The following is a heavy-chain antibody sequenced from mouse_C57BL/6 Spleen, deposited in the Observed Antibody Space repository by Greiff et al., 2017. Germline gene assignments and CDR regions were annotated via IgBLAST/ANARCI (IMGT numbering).Heavy chain of an antibody. CDR1: GYTFTRYW. Sequence: VQLQQPGAELVKPGASVKMSCKASGYTFTRYWITWVKQRPGQGLEWIGDIYPGSGSTNYNEKFKSKATLTVDTASSPAYMQLSSLSSEDSAVYYCARFYYGNYGAWYFDVWGTGTTVTVSS. D-gene: IGHD2-1*01. CDR2: IYPGSGST. V-gene: IGHV1-55*01. J-gene: IGHJ1*03. CDR3: ARFYYGNYGAWYFDV.